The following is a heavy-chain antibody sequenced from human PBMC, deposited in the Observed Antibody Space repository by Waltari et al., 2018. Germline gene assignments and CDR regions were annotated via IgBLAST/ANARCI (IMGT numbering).Heavy chain of an antibody. CDR2: ISYDGSNK. CDR1: GFHFCSYA. J-gene: IGHJ4*02. D-gene: IGHD4-17*01. Sequence: QVQLVESGGGVVQPGRSLRLSCAASGFHFCSYALHWLRQAPGKGLEWVAVISYDGSNKYYADSVKGRFTISRDNSKNTLYLQMNSLRAEDTAVYYCARGPQTTVKTHYWGQGTLVTVSS. V-gene: IGHV3-30*01. CDR3: ARGPQTTVKTHY.